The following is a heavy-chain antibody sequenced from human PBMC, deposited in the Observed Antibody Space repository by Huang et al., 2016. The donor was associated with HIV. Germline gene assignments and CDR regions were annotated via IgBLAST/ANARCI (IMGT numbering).Heavy chain of an antibody. V-gene: IGHV5-51*03. D-gene: IGHD2-21*02. CDR2: SYPADSDT. CDR1: GYSFTNYW. Sequence: EVQLVQSEAEVKKPGESLKISCRGSGYSFTNYWIGWVRQRPGEGLEWMGVSYPADSDTRYSPSFQVQVTFSADKSTRTAYLQWSSLQASDTAIYYCARSEVLVTAVPFDHWGQGTLVTVSS. J-gene: IGHJ4*02. CDR3: ARSEVLVTAVPFDH.